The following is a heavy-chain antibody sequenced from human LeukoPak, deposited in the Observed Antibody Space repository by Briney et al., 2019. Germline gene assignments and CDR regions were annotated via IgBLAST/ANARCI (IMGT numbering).Heavy chain of an antibody. CDR1: GFTFSSYA. D-gene: IGHD2-15*01. CDR2: ISYDGSNK. Sequence: GGSLRLSCAASGFTFSSYAMHWVRQAPGKGLEWVAVISYDGSNKYYADSVKGRFTISRDNSKNTLYLQMNSLRAGDTAVYYCARGLEANIVVVAQAYWGQGTLVTVSS. CDR3: ARGLEANIVVVAQAY. V-gene: IGHV3-30-3*01. J-gene: IGHJ4*02.